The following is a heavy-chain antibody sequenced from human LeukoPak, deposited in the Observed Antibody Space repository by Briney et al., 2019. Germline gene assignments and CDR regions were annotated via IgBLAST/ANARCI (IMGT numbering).Heavy chain of an antibody. D-gene: IGHD3-22*01. CDR1: GGSISSRSYY. V-gene: IGHV4-39*01. CDR3: ARSGSSSGYLFDY. J-gene: IGHJ4*02. CDR2: VYYSGST. Sequence: PSETLSLTCTVSGGSISSRSYYWGWIRQPPGKGLEWIGSVYYSGSTYYNPSLKSLVTISVDTSKHQFSLKLSSVTAADTAVYYCARSGSSSGYLFDYWGQGTLVTVSS.